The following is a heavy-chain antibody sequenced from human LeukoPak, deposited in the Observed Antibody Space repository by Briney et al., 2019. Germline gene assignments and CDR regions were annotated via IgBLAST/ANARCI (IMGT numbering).Heavy chain of an antibody. CDR3: VRAGGAYSFNP. CDR1: GFTLYEYW. V-gene: IGHV3-7*01. Sequence: GGSLRLSCVASGFTLYEYWMNWVRQAPGKGLEWVANIKQDGSEQYYVDSVKGRFTISRDNAKNSLYLQMNSLRAEDEAVYYCVRAGGAYSFNPWGQGTLVTVSS. J-gene: IGHJ5*02. D-gene: IGHD5-18*01. CDR2: IKQDGSEQ.